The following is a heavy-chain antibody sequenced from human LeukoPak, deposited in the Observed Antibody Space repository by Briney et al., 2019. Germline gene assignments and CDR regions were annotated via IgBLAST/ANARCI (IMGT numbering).Heavy chain of an antibody. CDR3: ARERVYSSSFFDY. J-gene: IGHJ4*02. D-gene: IGHD6-6*01. CDR1: GGSISSSSYY. Sequence: SETLSLTCTVSGGSISSSSYYWGWIRQPPGKGLEWIGSIYYSGSTYYNPSLKSRVTISVDTSKNQFSLKLSSVTAADTAVYYCARERVYSSSFFDYWGQGTLVTVSS. V-gene: IGHV4-39*07. CDR2: IYYSGST.